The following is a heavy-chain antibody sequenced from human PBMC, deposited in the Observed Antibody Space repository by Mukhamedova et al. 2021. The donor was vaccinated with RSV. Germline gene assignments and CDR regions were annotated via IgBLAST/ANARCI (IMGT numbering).Heavy chain of an antibody. CDR2: ISSDAGGT. D-gene: IGHD3-22*01. J-gene: IGHJ6*02. Sequence: EYVSAISSDAGGTYYADSARGRXTVSRDNSKNTLYLQMTNLRAEDTAVYYCVKDSAYYFDSSGYXXXYYYYGMDVWCQGTTVTVS. CDR3: VKDSAYYFDSSGYXXXYYYYGMDV. V-gene: IGHV3-64D*08.